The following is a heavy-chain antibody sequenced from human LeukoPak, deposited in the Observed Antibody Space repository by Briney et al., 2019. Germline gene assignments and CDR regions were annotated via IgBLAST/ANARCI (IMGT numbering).Heavy chain of an antibody. D-gene: IGHD2-2*01. CDR3: AKDPIYYAPAAPYYFDY. CDR1: GFTFSSYA. V-gene: IGHV3-23*01. CDR2: ISGGGVNI. Sequence: GGSLRLSCAASGFTFSSYAMSWVRQAPGKGLEWVSVISGGGVNIFYAESVKGRFTISRDDSKNTVYLQMNSLRAEDTAVYYCAKDPIYYAPAAPYYFDYWGQGTLVTVSS. J-gene: IGHJ4*02.